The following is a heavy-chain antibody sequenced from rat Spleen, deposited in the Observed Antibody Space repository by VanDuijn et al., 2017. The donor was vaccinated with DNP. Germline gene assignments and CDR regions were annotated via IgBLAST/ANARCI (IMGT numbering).Heavy chain of an antibody. CDR3: TRKYTTDYYWYFDF. V-gene: IGHV5-29*01. Sequence: EVQLVESGGGSVQPGSPLKLSCAASGFTFSNYGMAWVRQAPKKGLEWVAYISYDGGSTYYRDSVKGRFTISRNNAKSTLYLEMDSLRSEDTATYYCTRKYTTDYYWYFDFWGPGTMVTVSS. CDR1: GFTFSNYG. D-gene: IGHD1-6*01. J-gene: IGHJ1*01. CDR2: ISYDGGST.